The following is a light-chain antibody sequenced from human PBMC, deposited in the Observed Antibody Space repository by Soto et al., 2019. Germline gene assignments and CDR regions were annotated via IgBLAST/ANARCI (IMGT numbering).Light chain of an antibody. CDR3: QQSYSSLKT. CDR2: AAS. V-gene: IGKV1-39*01. Sequence: DIQMTQSPSSLSASVGDRVTITCRASQSISSYLNWYQQKPGKAPKLLIYAASSLPSGVPSRFSGSGSATDFTLTISSLQPEDFATYYCQQSYSSLKTFGGGTKVEIK. J-gene: IGKJ4*01. CDR1: QSISSY.